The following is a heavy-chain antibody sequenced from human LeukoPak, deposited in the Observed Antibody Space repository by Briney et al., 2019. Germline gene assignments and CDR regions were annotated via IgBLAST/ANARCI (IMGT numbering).Heavy chain of an antibody. CDR3: AKVVVRGVIGHFDL. CDR1: GFTFDDYA. Sequence: GRSLRLSCAASGFTFDDYAMRWVRQAPGKGLEWVSGISWNSGSIGYADSVKGRFTISRDNAKNSLYLQMNSLRAEDTALYYWAKVVVRGVIGHFDLWGGGTLVTVSS. J-gene: IGHJ2*01. V-gene: IGHV3-9*01. D-gene: IGHD3-10*01. CDR2: ISWNSGSI.